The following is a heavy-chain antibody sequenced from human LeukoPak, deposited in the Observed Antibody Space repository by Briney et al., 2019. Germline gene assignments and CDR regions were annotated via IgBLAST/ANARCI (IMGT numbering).Heavy chain of an antibody. CDR3: TRRAIFGAVIDLYYFDS. D-gene: IGHD3-3*01. CDR2: ISPGDSDT. V-gene: IGHV5-51*01. Sequence: GESLKISCEASGYCFTSYWIGWVRQMPGKGLEWIAIISPGDSDTIYSPSFQGQVTISADKSISTAYLQWNSLNASDTAMYFCTRRAIFGAVIDLYYFDSWGQGTLVTVSS. CDR1: GYCFTSYW. J-gene: IGHJ4*02.